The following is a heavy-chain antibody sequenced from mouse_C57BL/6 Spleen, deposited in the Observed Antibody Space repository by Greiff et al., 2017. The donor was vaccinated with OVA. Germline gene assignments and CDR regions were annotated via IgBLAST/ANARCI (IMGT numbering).Heavy chain of an antibody. D-gene: IGHD1-1*01. J-gene: IGHJ3*01. Sequence: VQLQQSGPELVKPGASVKISCKASGYSFTDYNMHWVKQSHGKSLEWIGVINPNYGSTSYNQKFKGKSTLTVDQSSSTAYMQLNSLTSEDSAVYECAEGPHIATVVAPEFADWGQGTLVTVAA. CDR2: INPNYGST. CDR1: GYSFTDYN. CDR3: AEGPHIATVVAPEFAD. V-gene: IGHV1-39*01.